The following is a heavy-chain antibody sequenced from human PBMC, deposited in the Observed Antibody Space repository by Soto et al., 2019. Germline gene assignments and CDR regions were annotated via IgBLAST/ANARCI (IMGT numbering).Heavy chain of an antibody. Sequence: SETVSLTCTVSGCSISSYYWSWIRQPPGKGLEWFGYIYYSGSTNYNPSLKSRVTISVDTSKNQFSLKLSSVTAADTAVYYCARTNTYYDILTGYYKGDYYYYYMDVWGKGTTVT. J-gene: IGHJ6*03. CDR3: ARTNTYYDILTGYYKGDYYYYYMDV. CDR1: GCSISSYY. CDR2: IYYSGST. V-gene: IGHV4-59*08. D-gene: IGHD3-9*01.